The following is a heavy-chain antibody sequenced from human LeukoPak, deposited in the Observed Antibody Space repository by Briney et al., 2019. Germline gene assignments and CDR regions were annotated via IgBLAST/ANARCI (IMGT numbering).Heavy chain of an antibody. V-gene: IGHV4-39*01. D-gene: IGHD6-6*01. CDR2: IYYSGST. Sequence: SETLSLTCTVSGGSISSSSYYWGWIRQPPGKGLEWIVSIYYSGSTYYNPSLKSRVSISVDTSKNQFSLKLSSVTAADTAVYYCASLLSTIAARHYWGQGTLVTVSS. J-gene: IGHJ4*02. CDR3: ASLLSTIAARHY. CDR1: GGSISSSSYY.